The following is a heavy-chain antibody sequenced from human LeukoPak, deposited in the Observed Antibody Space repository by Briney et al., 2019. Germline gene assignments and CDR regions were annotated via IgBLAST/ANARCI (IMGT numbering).Heavy chain of an antibody. J-gene: IGHJ4*02. D-gene: IGHD3-16*02. CDR3: ATELNYDYVWGSYRPFNFDY. V-gene: IGHV1-46*01. Sequence: GASVKVSCKASGYTFTSYYMHWVRQAPGQGLEWMGIINPSGGSTSYAQKFQGRVTMTRDTSTSTVYMELSSLRSEDTAVYYCATELNYDYVWGSYRPFNFDYWGQGTLVTVSS. CDR1: GYTFTSYY. CDR2: INPSGGST.